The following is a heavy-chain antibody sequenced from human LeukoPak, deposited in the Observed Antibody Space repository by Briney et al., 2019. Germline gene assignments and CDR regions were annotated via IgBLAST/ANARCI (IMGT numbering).Heavy chain of an antibody. D-gene: IGHD2-15*01. Sequence: SETLSLTCNVSGVSVSDGRYYWTWIRQLPGKGLEWIGYKYYNGSAKYNPSLKSRLTISIDTSKNQFSLQLSSVTAADTATYYCATPYCSGISCLDIFNMWGQGTRVTVSS. CDR1: GVSVSDGRYY. V-gene: IGHV4-31*03. CDR2: KYYNGSA. CDR3: ATPYCSGISCLDIFNM. J-gene: IGHJ3*02.